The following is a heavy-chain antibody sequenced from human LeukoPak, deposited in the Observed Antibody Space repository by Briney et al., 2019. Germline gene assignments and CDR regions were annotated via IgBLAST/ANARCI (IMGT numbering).Heavy chain of an antibody. V-gene: IGHV3-53*01. Sequence: GGSLRLSCAASGFTVNSNYMNWVRQAPGKGLEWVSVLYSDGRTYYADSVKGRFTISRDNSKNTLYLQMNSLRAEDTAVYYCARGPLWSVLIPYGMDVWGQGTTVTVSS. CDR1: GFTVNSNY. CDR2: LYSDGRT. D-gene: IGHD2-8*01. CDR3: ARGPLWSVLIPYGMDV. J-gene: IGHJ6*02.